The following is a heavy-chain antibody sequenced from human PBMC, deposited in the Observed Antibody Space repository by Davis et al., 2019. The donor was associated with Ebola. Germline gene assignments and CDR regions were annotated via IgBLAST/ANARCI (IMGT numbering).Heavy chain of an antibody. CDR2: IKQDGSDK. V-gene: IGHV3-7*01. D-gene: IGHD5-18*01. CDR1: RFTFTTYW. CDR3: ARVKVDTAMVPIYYFDY. J-gene: IGHJ4*02. Sequence: GESLKISCAASRFTFTTYWMSWVRQTPGKGLEWVANIKQDGSDKYFVDSVKGRFTISRDNAENSLYLQMNSLRVEDTAVYYCARVKVDTAMVPIYYFDYWGQGTLVTVSS.